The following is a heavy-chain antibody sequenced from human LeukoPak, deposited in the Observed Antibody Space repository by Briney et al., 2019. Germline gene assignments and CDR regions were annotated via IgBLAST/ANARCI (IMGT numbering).Heavy chain of an antibody. CDR2: IIPIFGTA. Sequence: SVKVSCKASGGTFSSYAISWVRQAPGQGLEWMGGIIPIFGTANYAQKFQGRVTITADESTSTAYMELSSLRSEDTAVYYCARYPVNRGVIRFGWFDPWGQGTLVTVSS. J-gene: IGHJ5*02. V-gene: IGHV1-69*13. CDR1: GGTFSSYA. D-gene: IGHD3-10*01. CDR3: ARYPVNRGVIRFGWFDP.